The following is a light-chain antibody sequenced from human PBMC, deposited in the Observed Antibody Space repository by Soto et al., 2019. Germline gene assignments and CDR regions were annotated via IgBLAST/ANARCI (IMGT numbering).Light chain of an antibody. CDR1: SSNIGSNT. J-gene: IGLJ3*02. Sequence: QAVVTQPPSASGTPGQRVTISCSGSSSNIGSNTVNWYQQLPGTAPKLLIYSNNQRPSGVPDRFSDSKSGTSASLAISGLQSEDEADYYCAAWDDSLNGRVFGGGTKVTVL. V-gene: IGLV1-44*01. CDR3: AAWDDSLNGRV. CDR2: SNN.